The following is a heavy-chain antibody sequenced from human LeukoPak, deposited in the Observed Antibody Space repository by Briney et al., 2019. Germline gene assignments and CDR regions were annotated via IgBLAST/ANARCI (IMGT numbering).Heavy chain of an antibody. Sequence: SVKVSCKASGGAFSSYAISWVRQAPGQGLEWMGGIIPIFGTANYAQKFQGRVTITADESTSTAYMELSSLRSEDTAVYYCARVAYPYSSSSGAFDYWGQGTPVTVSS. CDR3: ARVAYPYSSSSGAFDY. D-gene: IGHD6-6*01. CDR2: IIPIFGTA. V-gene: IGHV1-69*13. J-gene: IGHJ4*02. CDR1: GGAFSSYA.